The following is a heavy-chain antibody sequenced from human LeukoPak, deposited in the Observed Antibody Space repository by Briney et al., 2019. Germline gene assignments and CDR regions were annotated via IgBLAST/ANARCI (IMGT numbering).Heavy chain of an antibody. CDR1: GFTFSSYA. J-gene: IGHJ4*02. CDR2: ISDSGGST. CDR3: AREEGGSGSYYFDY. V-gene: IGHV3-23*01. D-gene: IGHD3-10*01. Sequence: GGSLRLSCSASGFTFSSYAMSWVRQAPGQGLEWVSAISDSGGSTYYADSVKGRFTISRDNFKNTLYLQMNSLRAEDTAVYYCAREEGGSGSYYFDYWGQGTLVTVSS.